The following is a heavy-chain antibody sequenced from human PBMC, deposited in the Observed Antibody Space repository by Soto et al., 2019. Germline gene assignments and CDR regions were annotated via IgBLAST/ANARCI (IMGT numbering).Heavy chain of an antibody. CDR1: GFSLSSYGMC. J-gene: IGHJ4*02. CDR3: ARILCYGGRGVDFDY. D-gene: IGHD4-17*01. V-gene: IGHV2-70*17. CDR2: IDWDDDK. Sequence: SGPTLVNPTQTLTLTCTFSGFSLSSYGMCVSWIRQPPGKALEWLARIDWDDDKFYSTSLKTRLTISRDTSKNQVVLTMTNMDPVDTATYYCARILCYGGRGVDFDYWGQGTMVTVSS.